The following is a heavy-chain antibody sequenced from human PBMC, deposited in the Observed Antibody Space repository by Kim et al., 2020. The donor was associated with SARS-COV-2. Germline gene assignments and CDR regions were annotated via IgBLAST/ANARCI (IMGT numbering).Heavy chain of an antibody. D-gene: IGHD2-15*01. CDR3: ARDPRDIVVVVAATPADY. Sequence: GRFTISRDNAKNSLYLQMNSLRAEDTAVYYCARDPRDIVVVVAATPADYWGQGTLVTVSS. J-gene: IGHJ4*02. V-gene: IGHV3-11*06.